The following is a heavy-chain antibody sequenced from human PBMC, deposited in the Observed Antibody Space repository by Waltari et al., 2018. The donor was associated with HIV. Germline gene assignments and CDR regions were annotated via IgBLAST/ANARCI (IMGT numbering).Heavy chain of an antibody. CDR1: GFTFSSYP. D-gene: IGHD6-19*01. Sequence: QVQLVESGGGVVHPGRSLRLSCGASGFTFSSYPRHGVRQPPGKGLEWVAVISYDGSNKYYADSVKGRFTISRDNSKNTLYLQMNSLRAEDTAVYYCARDSGSSGWSGYFDYWGQGTLVTVSS. CDR3: ARDSGSSGWSGYFDY. V-gene: IGHV3-30*04. J-gene: IGHJ4*02. CDR2: ISYDGSNK.